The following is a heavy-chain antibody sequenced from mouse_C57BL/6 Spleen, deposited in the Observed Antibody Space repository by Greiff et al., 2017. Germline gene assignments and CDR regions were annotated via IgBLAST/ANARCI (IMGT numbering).Heavy chain of an antibody. CDR2: IHPTSGST. Sequence: QVQLQQPGAELVKPGASVKLSCKASGYTFTSYWMPWVKQRPGQGLEWIGRIHPTSGSTNYNEKFKSKATLTVDKSSSTAYMQLSSLTSEDSAVFYSARGNSSGYYGDRGKGTTLTAAS. CDR1: GYTFTSYW. V-gene: IGHV1-64*01. D-gene: IGHD3-2*02. CDR3: ARGNSSGYYGD. J-gene: IGHJ2*01.